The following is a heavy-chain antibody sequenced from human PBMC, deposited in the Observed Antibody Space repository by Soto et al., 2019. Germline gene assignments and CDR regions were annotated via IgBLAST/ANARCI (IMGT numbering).Heavy chain of an antibody. J-gene: IGHJ4*02. V-gene: IGHV1-3*01. Sequence: QFQLVQSGTEVQKPGASVNISCKASGYTFSLYEIHWVRQAPGQSLEWMGHIKPGNGETTLSQKFQGRVTITRDTSASTVYMEVSSLTSEDTAVYYCARDHYDFWSGYYFDSWGQGTLLTVSS. CDR3: ARDHYDFWSGYYFDS. CDR1: GYTFSLYE. D-gene: IGHD3-3*01. CDR2: IKPGNGET.